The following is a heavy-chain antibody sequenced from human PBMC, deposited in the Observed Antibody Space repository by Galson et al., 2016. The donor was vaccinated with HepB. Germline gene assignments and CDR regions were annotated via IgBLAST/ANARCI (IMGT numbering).Heavy chain of an antibody. Sequence: SLRLSCAASGFTFSTYSMNWVRQAPGKGLEWVSHISSSSSTIDYADSVKGRFTISRDNTKNSLYLQMNSLRAEDTALYYCARGPQLPFFYDSSGSPDYWGQGTLVAVSS. J-gene: IGHJ4*02. CDR1: GFTFSTYS. D-gene: IGHD3-22*01. CDR3: ARGPQLPFFYDSSGSPDY. CDR2: ISSSSSTI. V-gene: IGHV3-48*04.